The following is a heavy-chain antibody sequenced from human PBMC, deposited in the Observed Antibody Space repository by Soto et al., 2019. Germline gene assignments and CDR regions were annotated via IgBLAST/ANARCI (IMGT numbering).Heavy chain of an antibody. Sequence: PSETLSLTCTVSGGSISIYYWSWIRQPPGKGLEWIGYIYYSGSTNYNPSLKSRVTISVDTSKNQFSLKLSSVTAADTAVYYCARVERDWFDPWGQGTLVTVSS. CDR3: ARVERDWFDP. CDR2: IYYSGST. D-gene: IGHD1-1*01. V-gene: IGHV4-59*01. J-gene: IGHJ5*02. CDR1: GGSISIYY.